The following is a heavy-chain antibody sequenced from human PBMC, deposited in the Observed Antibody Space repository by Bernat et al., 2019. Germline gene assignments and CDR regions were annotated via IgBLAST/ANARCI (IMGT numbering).Heavy chain of an antibody. D-gene: IGHD3-22*01. J-gene: IGHJ4*02. CDR3: AKSAAQFYDSSGYWNY. CDR2: ISWNSGSI. Sequence: EVQLVESGGGLVQPGRSLRLSCAASGFTFDDYAMHWVRQAPGKGLEWVSGISWNSGSIGYADSVKGRFTISRDNAKNSLYLQMNSLRAEDTASYYCAKSAAQFYDSSGYWNYWGQGTLVTVSS. CDR1: GFTFDDYA. V-gene: IGHV3-9*01.